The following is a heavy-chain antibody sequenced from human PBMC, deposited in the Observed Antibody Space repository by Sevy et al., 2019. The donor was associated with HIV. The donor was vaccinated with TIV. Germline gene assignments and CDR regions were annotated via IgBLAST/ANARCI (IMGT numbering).Heavy chain of an antibody. J-gene: IGHJ4*02. CDR2: FAPEDGEI. V-gene: IGHV1-24*01. CDR3: VIGDTPRLTGSGTRLKDQSLNYFHF. D-gene: IGHD2-2*01. CDR1: GYTLSEVS. Sequence: ASVKVSCKVPGYTLSEVSMHWVRQAPGKGLEWMGGFAPEDGEIVYAQNFQGRVTVAEDTLTDTAYLEVTNLRSEDTATYFCVIGDTPRLTGSGTRLKDQSLNYFHFWGQGTLVTVSS.